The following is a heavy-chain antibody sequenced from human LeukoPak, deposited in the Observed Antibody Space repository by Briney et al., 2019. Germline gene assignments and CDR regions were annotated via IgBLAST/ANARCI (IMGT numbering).Heavy chain of an antibody. Sequence: SETLSLTWAVSGGSISSGSYYWSWIRQPAGKGLEWIGRIYTSGSTNYNPSLKSRVTISVDTSKNQFSLKLSSVTAADTAVYYCARVKVAGYSSGWYLGYFDYWGQGTLVTVSS. V-gene: IGHV4-61*02. CDR2: IYTSGST. CDR1: GGSISSGSYY. J-gene: IGHJ4*02. CDR3: ARVKVAGYSSGWYLGYFDY. D-gene: IGHD6-19*01.